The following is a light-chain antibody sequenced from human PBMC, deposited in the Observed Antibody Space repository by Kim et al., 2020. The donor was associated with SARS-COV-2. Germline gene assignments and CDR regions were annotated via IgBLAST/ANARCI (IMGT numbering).Light chain of an antibody. CDR1: SSDVGGYNY. CDR2: DVS. J-gene: IGLJ1*01. Sequence: QSALTQPASVSGSPGQSITISCTGTSSDVGGYNYVSWYQQHPGKAPKVMIYDVSKRPSGVSNRFSGSKSGNTASLTTSGLQAEDEADYYCSSYTSSSTYVFGTGTKVTVL. V-gene: IGLV2-14*01. CDR3: SSYTSSSTYV.